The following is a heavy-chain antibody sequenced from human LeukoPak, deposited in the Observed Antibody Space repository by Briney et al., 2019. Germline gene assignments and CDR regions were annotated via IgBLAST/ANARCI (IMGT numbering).Heavy chain of an antibody. V-gene: IGHV3-21*01. D-gene: IGHD4-23*01. CDR3: ARDGETERGGPTTVVNAG. CDR2: ISSSSSYI. CDR1: GFTFSSYS. Sequence: GGSLRLSCAASGFTFSSYSMNWVRQAPGKGLEWVSSISSSSSYIYYADSVKGRFTISRDNAKNSLYLQMNSLRAEDTAVYYCARDGETERGGPTTVVNAGWGQGTLVTVSS. J-gene: IGHJ4*02.